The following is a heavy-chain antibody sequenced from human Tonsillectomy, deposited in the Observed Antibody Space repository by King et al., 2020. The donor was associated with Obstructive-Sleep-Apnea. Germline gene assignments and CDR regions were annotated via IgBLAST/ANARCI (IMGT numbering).Heavy chain of an antibody. V-gene: IGHV3-23*04. Sequence: VQLVESGGGLVQPGGSLRLSCAASGFTFRSYAMSWVRQAPGKGLEWVSGISGSGNSTYYADSVKGRFTISRDNSKNTLYLQMNSLRAEDTAVYYCAKQGSGSYRFNHGMDVWGQGTTVTVSS. CDR1: GFTFRSYA. CDR2: ISGSGNST. CDR3: AKQGSGSYRFNHGMDV. D-gene: IGHD3-10*01. J-gene: IGHJ6*02.